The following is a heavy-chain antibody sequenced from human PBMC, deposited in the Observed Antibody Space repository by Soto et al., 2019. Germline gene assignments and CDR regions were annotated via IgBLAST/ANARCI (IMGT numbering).Heavy chain of an antibody. V-gene: IGHV1-46*01. CDR3: GTSLVVTAIDS. CDR1: GFTLTNFY. CDR2: INPNGGVT. J-gene: IGHJ4*02. Sequence: QVQLLQSGTEVTKPGASVKLSCKASGFTLTNFYFHWVRQAPGQGLEWLGVINPNGGVTTSAQKVRDGFAITWDTSTTTLFIELSSLTPDDTAVYYCGTSLVVTAIDSWGQGTLVTVSS. D-gene: IGHD2-21*02.